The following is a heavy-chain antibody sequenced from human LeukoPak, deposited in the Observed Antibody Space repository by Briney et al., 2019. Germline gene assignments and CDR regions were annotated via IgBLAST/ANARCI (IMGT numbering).Heavy chain of an antibody. V-gene: IGHV3-23*01. J-gene: IGHJ4*02. D-gene: IGHD3-22*01. CDR2: ISGSGGST. Sequence: SGGSLRLSCAASGFTFSSYAMSWVRQAPGKGLEWVSAISGSGGSTYYADSVKGRFTISRDNSKNTLYLQMNSLRAEDTAVYYCATTLVDSSGYYYLDYWGQGTLVTVSS. CDR1: GFTFSSYA. CDR3: ATTLVDSSGYYYLDY.